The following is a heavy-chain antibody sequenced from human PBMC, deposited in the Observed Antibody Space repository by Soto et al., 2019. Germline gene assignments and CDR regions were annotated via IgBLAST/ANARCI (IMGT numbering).Heavy chain of an antibody. J-gene: IGHJ5*02. D-gene: IGHD2-2*01. Sequence: QVQLVESGGGLVKPGGSLRLSCAASGFTFSDYYMSWIRQAPGKGLEWVSYISSSSSYTNYADSVKGRFPISRDNAKNSLYLQMNSLRAEDTAVYYCARDQGYCSSSSCWSEWFDPWGQGTLVTVSS. CDR1: GFTFSDYY. CDR3: ARDQGYCSSSSCWSEWFDP. CDR2: ISSSSSYT. V-gene: IGHV3-11*06.